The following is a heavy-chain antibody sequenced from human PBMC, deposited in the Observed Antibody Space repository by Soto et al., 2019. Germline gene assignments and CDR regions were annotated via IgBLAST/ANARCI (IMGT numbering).Heavy chain of an antibody. CDR2: IYHSGST. D-gene: IGHD3-10*01. CDR1: GGSISSSNW. Sequence: SETLSLTCAVSGGSISSSNWWSWVRQPPGKGLEWIGEIYHSGSTNYNPSLKSRVTISVDKSKNQFSLKLSSVTAADTAVYYCARKVRGVITYYFDYWGQGTLVTVSS. V-gene: IGHV4-4*02. CDR3: ARKVRGVITYYFDY. J-gene: IGHJ4*02.